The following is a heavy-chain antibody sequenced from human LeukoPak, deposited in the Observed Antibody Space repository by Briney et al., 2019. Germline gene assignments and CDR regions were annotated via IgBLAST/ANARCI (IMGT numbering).Heavy chain of an antibody. CDR3: ARSYASSWYWNWFDP. Sequence: SGTLSLTCAVSGGSISRSNWRSWVRPPPGKGLEWIGEIYHSGSTNYNPSLKSRVTISVDTSKNQFSLRLSSVTAADTAVYYCARSYASSWYWNWFDPWGQGTLVTVSS. CDR2: IYHSGST. D-gene: IGHD6-13*01. V-gene: IGHV4-4*02. CDR1: GGSISRSNW. J-gene: IGHJ5*02.